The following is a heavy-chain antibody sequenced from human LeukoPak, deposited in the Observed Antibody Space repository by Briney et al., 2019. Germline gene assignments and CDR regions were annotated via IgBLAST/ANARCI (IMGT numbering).Heavy chain of an antibody. CDR3: ARDLYSSGWYGYYYGMDV. Sequence: GGSLRLSCSASGFTFSSYAMHWVRQAPGKGLEYVSAISSNGGSTYYADSVKGRFTISRDNAKNSLYLQMNSLRAEDTAVYYCARDLYSSGWYGYYYGMDVWGQGTTVTV. J-gene: IGHJ6*02. CDR1: GFTFSSYA. V-gene: IGHV3-64*04. D-gene: IGHD6-19*01. CDR2: ISSNGGST.